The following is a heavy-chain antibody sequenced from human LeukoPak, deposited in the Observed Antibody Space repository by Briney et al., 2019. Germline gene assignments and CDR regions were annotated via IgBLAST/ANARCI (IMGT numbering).Heavy chain of an antibody. CDR3: ASTFYPLADY. D-gene: IGHD3-16*02. V-gene: IGHV3-30-3*01. CDR2: ISYDGSNK. Sequence: GGSLRLSCAASGFTFSSYAMHWVRQAPGKGLEWVAVISYDGSNKYYADSVKGRFTISRDNSKNPLYLQMNSLRAEDTAVYYCASTFYPLADYWGQGTMVTVSS. J-gene: IGHJ4*02. CDR1: GFTFSSYA.